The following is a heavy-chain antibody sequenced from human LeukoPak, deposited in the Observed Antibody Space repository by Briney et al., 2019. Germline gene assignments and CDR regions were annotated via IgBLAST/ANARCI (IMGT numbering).Heavy chain of an antibody. D-gene: IGHD3-22*01. CDR1: GFTFDDYG. J-gene: IGHJ4*02. V-gene: IGHV3-53*01. CDR2: ISSGGSP. CDR3: TTDMTMIIVAINY. Sequence: PGGSLRLSCAASGFTFDDYGMSWVRQAPGKGLEWVSVISSGGSPYYAVSVKGRFTISRDDSKNTLYLQMNILRAEDTAVYYCTTDMTMIIVAINYWGQGTLVTVSS.